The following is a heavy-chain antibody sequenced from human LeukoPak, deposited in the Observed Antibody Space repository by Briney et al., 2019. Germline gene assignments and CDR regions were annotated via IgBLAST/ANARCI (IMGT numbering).Heavy chain of an antibody. V-gene: IGHV1-18*01. Sequence: ASVKVSCKASGYTFTSYGISWVRQAPGQGLEWMGWISAYNGNTNYAQKLQGRVTMTTDTSTSTAYMELRSLGSDDTAVYYCARETSSTNFYYYGMDVWGQGTTVTVSS. CDR1: GYTFTSYG. CDR2: ISAYNGNT. D-gene: IGHD2-2*01. J-gene: IGHJ6*02. CDR3: ARETSSTNFYYYGMDV.